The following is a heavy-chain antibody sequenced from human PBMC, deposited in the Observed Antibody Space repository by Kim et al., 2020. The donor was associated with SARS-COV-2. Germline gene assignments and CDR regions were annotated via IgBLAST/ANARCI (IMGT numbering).Heavy chain of an antibody. J-gene: IGHJ5*02. CDR2: IKSKTDGGTK. CDR1: GFTFSNAW. D-gene: IGHD6-19*01. V-gene: IGHV3-15*01. Sequence: GGSLRLSCAASGFTFSNAWMSWVRQAPGKGLEWVGRIKSKTDGGTKDYAAPVKGRFTISREDSKNTLYLQINSLKTEDTAVYYGTTDHSSGWYIGRTCRFDPWGQGTLVTVSS. CDR3: TTDHSSGWYIGRTCRFDP.